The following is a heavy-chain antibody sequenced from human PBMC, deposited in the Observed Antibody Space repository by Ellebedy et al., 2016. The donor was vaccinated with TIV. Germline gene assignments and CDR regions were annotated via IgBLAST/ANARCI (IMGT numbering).Heavy chain of an antibody. Sequence: GESLKISXAASGFTFNTYSLNWVRQAPGKGLEWVSYISETSNTIYYADSVKGRFTVSRVNAKNSLYLQMSSLRAEDTAVYYCARAVYDYSGYSYSYHFDFWGQGTLVTVSS. CDR2: ISETSNTI. CDR1: GFTFNTYS. J-gene: IGHJ4*02. V-gene: IGHV3-48*04. D-gene: IGHD3-22*01. CDR3: ARAVYDYSGYSYSYHFDF.